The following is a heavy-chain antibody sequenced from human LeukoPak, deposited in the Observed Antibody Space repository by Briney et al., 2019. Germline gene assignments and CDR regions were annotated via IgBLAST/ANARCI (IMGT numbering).Heavy chain of an antibody. CDR2: VNPNNGDT. CDR1: GYTFTSYD. CDR3: ATSSPFSYYFDS. V-gene: IGHV1-2*02. J-gene: IGHJ4*01. Sequence: ASVKVSCKASGYTFTSYDINWVRQATGQGLEWMGWVNPNNGDTNYAENFHGRVTLTTDTSISTAYMELNGLISDDTAVYYCATSSPFSYYFDSWGQGTLVTVSS. D-gene: IGHD2-2*01.